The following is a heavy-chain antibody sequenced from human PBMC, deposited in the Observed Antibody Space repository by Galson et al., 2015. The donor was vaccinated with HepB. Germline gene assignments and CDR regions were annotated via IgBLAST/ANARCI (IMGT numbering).Heavy chain of an antibody. V-gene: IGHV3-30*04. D-gene: IGHD5-24*01. CDR1: GFTFSSYA. J-gene: IGHJ4*02. CDR2: ISYDGSNK. Sequence: SLRLSCAASGFTFSSYAMHWVRQAPGKGLEWVAVISYDGSNKYYADSVKGRFTISRDNSKNTLYLQMNSLRAEDTAAYYCARDHPQRWLQAYFDYWGQGTLVTVSS. CDR3: ARDHPQRWLQAYFDY.